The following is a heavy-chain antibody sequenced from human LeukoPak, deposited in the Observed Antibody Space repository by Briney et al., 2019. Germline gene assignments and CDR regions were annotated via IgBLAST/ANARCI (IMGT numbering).Heavy chain of an antibody. V-gene: IGHV3-30*04. CDR2: ISYDGSNK. Sequence: GGSLRLSCAASGFTFSSYAMSWVRQAPGKGLEWVAVISYDGSNKYYADSVKGRFTISRDNSKNTLYLQMNSLRAEDTAVYYCARVPSGNYYYYYMDVWGKGTTVTVSS. CDR3: ARVPSGNYYYYYMDV. CDR1: GFTFSSYA. J-gene: IGHJ6*03.